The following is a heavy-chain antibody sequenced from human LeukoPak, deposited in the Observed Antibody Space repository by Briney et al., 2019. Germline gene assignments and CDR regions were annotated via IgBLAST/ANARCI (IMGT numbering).Heavy chain of an antibody. J-gene: IGHJ4*02. CDR2: ISAYSGYT. CDR3: ARDAVSTTTAGGIDY. V-gene: IGHV1-18*01. Sequence: GASVKVSCKASGYTFSNYGISWVRQAPGRGLEWMGWISAYSGYTHYAQKIQGRVTVTTDASTSTAYMELRSLTSYDTAVYYCARDAVSTTTAGGIDYWGQGTLCTVSS. CDR1: GYTFSNYG. D-gene: IGHD5/OR15-5a*01.